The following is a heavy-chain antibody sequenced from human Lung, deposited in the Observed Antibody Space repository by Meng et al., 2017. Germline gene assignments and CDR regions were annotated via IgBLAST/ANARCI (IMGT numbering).Heavy chain of an antibody. CDR3: ARGPTTMAHDFDY. CDR1: GGSFSDYY. J-gene: IGHJ4*02. V-gene: IGHV4-34*01. D-gene: IGHD4-11*01. CDR2: INHSGST. Sequence: VQLQQWGAWLLQPSEPLYLPWFVSGGSFSDYYWSWIRQPPGKGLEWIGEINHSGSTNYNPSLESRATISVDTSQNNLSLKLSSVTAADSAVYYCARGPTTMAHDFDYWGQGTLVTVSS.